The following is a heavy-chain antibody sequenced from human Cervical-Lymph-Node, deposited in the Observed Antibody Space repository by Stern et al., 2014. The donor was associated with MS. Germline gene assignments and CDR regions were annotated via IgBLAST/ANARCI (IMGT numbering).Heavy chain of an antibody. D-gene: IGHD3-22*01. V-gene: IGHV1-69*01. J-gene: IGHJ1*01. CDR3: ARASERSGYYPDYFQY. Sequence: QVQLVQSGPEMKKPGSSVKVSCKASGGTFSNYAISWVRQAPGQGLEWMGGLIIIFDTANYAQKFQGRVTISADESTSTAYMELSSLRSEDTAVYYCARASERSGYYPDYFQYWGQGTPVTVSS. CDR1: GGTFSNYA. CDR2: LIIIFDTA.